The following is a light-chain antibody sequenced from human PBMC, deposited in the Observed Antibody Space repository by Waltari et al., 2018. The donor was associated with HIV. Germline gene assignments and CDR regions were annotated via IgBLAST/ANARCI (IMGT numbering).Light chain of an antibody. Sequence: QSALTQPPSASGSPGQSVTISCTGTSRDVGGYNYVSWYQQHPGKAPKLIIYEVSKRPSGVPDRCSGSKSGNTASLTVSGLQAEDEADYYCSSYAASLFVFGTGTKVTVL. CDR1: SRDVGGYNY. CDR2: EVS. J-gene: IGLJ1*01. CDR3: SSYAASLFV. V-gene: IGLV2-8*01.